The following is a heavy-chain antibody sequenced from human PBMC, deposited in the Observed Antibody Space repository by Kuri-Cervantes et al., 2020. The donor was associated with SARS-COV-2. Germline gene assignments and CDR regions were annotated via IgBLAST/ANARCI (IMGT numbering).Heavy chain of an antibody. D-gene: IGHD3-22*01. J-gene: IGHJ5*02. CDR3: ATSSMIVIGAWFDP. Sequence: ASVKVSCKVSGYTLTELSMHWVRQAPGKGLEWMGGFDPEDGETIYAQKFQGRVTMTEDTSTDTAYMELGSLRSEDTAVYYCATSSMIVIGAWFDPWGQGTLVTVSS. CDR2: FDPEDGET. V-gene: IGHV1-24*01. CDR1: GYTLTELS.